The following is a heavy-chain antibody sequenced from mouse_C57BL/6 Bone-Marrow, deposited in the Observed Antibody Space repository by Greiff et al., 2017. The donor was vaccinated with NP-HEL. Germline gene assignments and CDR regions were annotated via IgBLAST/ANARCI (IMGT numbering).Heavy chain of an antibody. J-gene: IGHJ4*01. CDR2: IFPGSGST. CDR1: GYTFTDYY. D-gene: IGHD1-1*01. V-gene: IGHV1-75*01. Sequence: QVQLQQSGPELVKPGASVKISCKASGYTFTDYYINWVKQRPGQGLEWIGWIFPGSGSTYYNEKFKGKATLTVDKSSSTAYMLLSSLTSEDSAVYFSARWDYYGSSPRAMDYWGQGTSVTVSS. CDR3: ARWDYYGSSPRAMDY.